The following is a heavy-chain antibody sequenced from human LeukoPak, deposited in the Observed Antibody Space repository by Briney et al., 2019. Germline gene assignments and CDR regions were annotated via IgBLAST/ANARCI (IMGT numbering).Heavy chain of an antibody. CDR1: GITLSNYG. CDR3: AKRGVVIRVILVGFHKEAYYFDS. D-gene: IGHD3-10*01. J-gene: IGHJ4*02. Sequence: PGGSLRLSCAVSGITLSNYGMSWVRQAPGKGLEWVAGLSGSGGGTNYADSVKGRFTISRDNAKNTLYLQMNSLRDEDTAVYFCAKRGVVIRVILVGFHKEAYYFDSWGQGALVTV. CDR2: LSGSGGGT. V-gene: IGHV3-23*01.